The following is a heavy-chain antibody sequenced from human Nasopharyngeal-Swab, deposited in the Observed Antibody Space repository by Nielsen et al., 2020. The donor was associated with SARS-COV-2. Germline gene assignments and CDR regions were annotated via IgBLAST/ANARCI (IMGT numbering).Heavy chain of an antibody. D-gene: IGHD4-17*01. CDR1: GFTFSSYA. CDR2: TSGSGGST. Sequence: GESLKISCAASGFTFSSYAMSWVRQAPGKGLEWVSATSGSGGSTYYADSVKGRFTISRDNSKNTLYLQMNSLRAEDTAVYYCAKRMTTVTPTPFDYWGQGTLVTVSS. J-gene: IGHJ4*02. CDR3: AKRMTTVTPTPFDY. V-gene: IGHV3-23*01.